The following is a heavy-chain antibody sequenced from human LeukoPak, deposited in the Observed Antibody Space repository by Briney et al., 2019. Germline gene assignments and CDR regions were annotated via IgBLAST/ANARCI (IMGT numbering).Heavy chain of an antibody. CDR3: ARECNTIGNLDL. J-gene: IGHJ4*02. Sequence: GGSLRLSCAASGFTFSRYSLRWVRQAPGKGLEWVASIYGIGTYTSYADSVRGRVTISRDNSKNSVYLQMNSLRADDTAVYYCARECNTIGNLDLWGQGTRVSVPS. V-gene: IGHV3-21*01. CDR2: IYGIGTYT. D-gene: IGHD1-14*01. CDR1: GFTFSRYS.